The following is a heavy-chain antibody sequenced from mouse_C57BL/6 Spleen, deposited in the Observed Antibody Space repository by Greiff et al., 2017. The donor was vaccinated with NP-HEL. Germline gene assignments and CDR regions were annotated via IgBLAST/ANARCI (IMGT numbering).Heavy chain of an antibody. CDR1: GYAFSSYW. CDR2: IYPGDGDT. D-gene: IGHD1-1*01. J-gene: IGHJ2*01. Sequence: QVQLKESGAELVKPGASVKISCKASGYAFSSYWMNWVKQRPGKGLEWIGQIYPGDGDTNYNGKFKGKATLTADKSSSTAYMQLSSLTSEDSAVYFCARRDYGGSYFDYWGQGTTLTVSS. V-gene: IGHV1-80*01. CDR3: ARRDYGGSYFDY.